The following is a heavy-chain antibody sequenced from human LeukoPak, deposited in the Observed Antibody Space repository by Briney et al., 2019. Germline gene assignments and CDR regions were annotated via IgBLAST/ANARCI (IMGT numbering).Heavy chain of an antibody. CDR1: GYTFSRYW. V-gene: IGHV3-74*01. D-gene: IGHD3-10*01. CDR2: INEDGSST. CDR3: TTDTFGARDS. Sequence: GGSPRLSCAASGYTFSRYWMHWVRQGPGKGLVWVSRINEDGSSTSYAESVRGRFTISRDNAKNTLYLQMNSLRAEDAAVYYCTTDTFGARDSWGQGTLVTVSS. J-gene: IGHJ4*02.